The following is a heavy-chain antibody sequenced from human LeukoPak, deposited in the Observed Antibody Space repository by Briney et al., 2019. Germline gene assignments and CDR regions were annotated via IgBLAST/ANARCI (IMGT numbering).Heavy chain of an antibody. CDR3: ARETYYYDSSGYSYYYYYYMDV. D-gene: IGHD3-22*01. V-gene: IGHV4-4*07. J-gene: IGHJ6*03. Sequence: PSQTLSLTCTVSGGSISSYYWSWIRQPAGKGLEWIGRIYTSGSTNYNPSLKSRVTMSVDTSKNQFSLKLSSVTAADTAVYYCARETYYYDSSGYSYYYYYYMDVWGKGTTVTVSS. CDR1: GGSISSYY. CDR2: IYTSGST.